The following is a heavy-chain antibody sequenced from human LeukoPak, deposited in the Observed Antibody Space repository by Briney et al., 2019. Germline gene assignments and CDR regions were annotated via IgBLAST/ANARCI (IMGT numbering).Heavy chain of an antibody. J-gene: IGHJ3*02. CDR2: IYYSRST. Sequence: SETLSLTCTVSGGSISSSTYYWGWIRQPPGKGLEWIGTIYYSRSTYYNPSLKSRVTISVDTSKNQFSLKLSSVTAADTAVYYCARCTAMAPDAFDIWGQGTMVTVSS. D-gene: IGHD5-18*01. CDR1: GGSISSSTYY. V-gene: IGHV4-39*01. CDR3: ARCTAMAPDAFDI.